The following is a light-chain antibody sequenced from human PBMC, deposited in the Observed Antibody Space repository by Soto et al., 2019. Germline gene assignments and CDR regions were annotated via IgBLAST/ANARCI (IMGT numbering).Light chain of an antibody. CDR3: QQYNNWPPVT. J-gene: IGKJ1*01. V-gene: IGKV3-15*01. CDR1: QSVTNSY. CDR2: GAS. Sequence: EIVTTQSPFTLSVSPGERDTLSCRASQSVTNSYLAWYQQKPGQAPRLLIYGASTRATGIPARFSGSGSGTEFTLTISSLQSEDSAVYYCQQYNNWPPVTFGQGTKVDIK.